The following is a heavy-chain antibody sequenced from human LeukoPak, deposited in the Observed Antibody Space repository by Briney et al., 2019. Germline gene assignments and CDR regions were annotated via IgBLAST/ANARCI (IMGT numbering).Heavy chain of an antibody. V-gene: IGHV1-2*02. D-gene: IGHD2-2*01. Sequence: ASVKVSCKASGYTFTGYYMHWVRQAPEQGLEWMGWINPNSGGTNYAQKFQGRVTMTRDTSISTAYMALSRLRSDDTAVYYCARDQCSSTSCYDMDVWGKGTTVTVSS. CDR3: ARDQCSSTSCYDMDV. CDR1: GYTFTGYY. CDR2: INPNSGGT. J-gene: IGHJ6*03.